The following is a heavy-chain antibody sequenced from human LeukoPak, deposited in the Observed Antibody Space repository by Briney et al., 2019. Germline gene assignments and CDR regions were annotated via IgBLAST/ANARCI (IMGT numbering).Heavy chain of an antibody. D-gene: IGHD4-11*01. V-gene: IGHV4-38-2*02. CDR2: IYHSGST. Sequence: SETLSLTCTVSGYSISSGYYWGWIRQPPGKGLEWIGSIYHSGSTYYNSSLKSRVTISVDTSQNQFSLKLSSVTAADTAMYYCAGYTHYVSYWGQGTLVTVSS. CDR1: GYSISSGYY. CDR3: AGYTHYVSY. J-gene: IGHJ4*02.